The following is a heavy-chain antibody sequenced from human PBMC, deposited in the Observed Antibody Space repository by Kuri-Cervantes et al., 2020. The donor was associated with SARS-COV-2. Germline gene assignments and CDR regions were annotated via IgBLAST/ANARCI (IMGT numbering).Heavy chain of an antibody. Sequence: SETLSLTCAVYGGSFSGYSWSWIRQPPGKGLEWIGEINHSGSTNYNPSLKSRVTISVDTSKNQFSLKLSSVTAADTAVYYCARATYSSSWYWFDPWGQGTLVTGSS. CDR3: ARATYSSSWYWFDP. CDR1: GGSFSGYS. J-gene: IGHJ5*02. CDR2: INHSGST. D-gene: IGHD6-13*01. V-gene: IGHV4-34*01.